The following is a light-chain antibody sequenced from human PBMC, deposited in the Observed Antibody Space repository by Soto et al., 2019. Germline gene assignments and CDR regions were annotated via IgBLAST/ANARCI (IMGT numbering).Light chain of an antibody. V-gene: IGKV3-20*01. CDR2: DAS. Sequence: EIVLTQCPATLSLSPGESATLSCRASQSVSSYLAWYQQKPGQAPRLLIYDASSRATGIPDRFSGSGSGTDFTLTISRLEPEDFAVYYCQQYGSSVITFGQGTKVDTK. CDR3: QQYGSSVIT. J-gene: IGKJ1*01. CDR1: QSVSSY.